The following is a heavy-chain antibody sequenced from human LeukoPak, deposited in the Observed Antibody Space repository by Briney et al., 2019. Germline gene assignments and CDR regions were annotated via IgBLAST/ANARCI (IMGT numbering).Heavy chain of an antibody. V-gene: IGHV3-13*01. D-gene: IGHD5-18*01. CDR3: ARDAGYGYWVVDY. CDR1: GFTFSSYD. J-gene: IGHJ4*02. CDR2: IGTAGDT. Sequence: GGSLRLSCAASGFTFSSYDMHWVRQATGKGLEWVSAIGTAGDTYYPGSVKGRFTISRDNAKNSLYLQMNSLRPEDTAVYYCARDAGYGYWVVDYWGQGTLVTVSS.